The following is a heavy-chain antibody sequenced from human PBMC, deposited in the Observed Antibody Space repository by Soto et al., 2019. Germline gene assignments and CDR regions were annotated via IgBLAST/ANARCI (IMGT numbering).Heavy chain of an antibody. V-gene: IGHV1-18*01. J-gene: IGHJ6*02. D-gene: IGHD3-3*01. CDR3: AREAAYYDFWGGYFPPRDYYYYGMDV. Sequence: ASVKVSCKASGYTFTSYGISWVRQAPGQGLEWMGWISAYNGNTNYAQKLQGRVTMTTDTSTSTAYMELRSLRSDDTAVYYCAREAAYYDFWGGYFPPRDYYYYGMDVWGQGTTVTVSS. CDR2: ISAYNGNT. CDR1: GYTFTSYG.